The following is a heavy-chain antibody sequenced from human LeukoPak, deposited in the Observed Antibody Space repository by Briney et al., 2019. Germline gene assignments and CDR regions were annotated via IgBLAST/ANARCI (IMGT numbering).Heavy chain of an antibody. J-gene: IGHJ4*02. CDR2: ISHNGDTI. Sequence: GGSLRLSCEASGFDFSIYEMNWVRQAPGKGLEWISYISHNGDTIKYADSVKGRFTISRDTSKSSLYLQMNSLRPEDTAVYFCAKEHREKSSREYDFWGQGTLVTVSS. V-gene: IGHV3-48*03. D-gene: IGHD3-10*01. CDR1: GFDFSIYE. CDR3: AKEHREKSSREYDF.